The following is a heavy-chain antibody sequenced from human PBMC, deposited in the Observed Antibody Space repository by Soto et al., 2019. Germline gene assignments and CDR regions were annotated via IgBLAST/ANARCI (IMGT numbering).Heavy chain of an antibody. CDR3: ATWHLREHAYDI. CDR2: LYDLDGT. J-gene: IGHJ3*02. CDR1: GFTVSGKKY. V-gene: IGHV3-53*01. Sequence: GGSLRLSCAAFGFTVSGKKYVAWVRQAPGKGLEWVSALYDLDGTYYAESVKGRFTTSSDSSRTTVYLQMNDLRPDDTAVYSCATWHLREHAYDIWGQGTTVTVSS. D-gene: IGHD3-10*01.